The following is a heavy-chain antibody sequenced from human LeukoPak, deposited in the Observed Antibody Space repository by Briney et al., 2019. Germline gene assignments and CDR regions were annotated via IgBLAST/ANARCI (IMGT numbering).Heavy chain of an antibody. V-gene: IGHV3-23*01. Sequence: GGSLRLSCAASGFTFSSYAMSGVRQAPGKGLEWVSAISGSGGSTYYADSVKGRFNISKDNSKTTLYLQINSLRAEDTAVYYCAKSSGELLWFGELVYWGQGTLVTVSS. CDR3: AKSSGELLWFGELVY. CDR2: ISGSGGST. CDR1: GFTFSSYA. D-gene: IGHD3-10*01. J-gene: IGHJ4*02.